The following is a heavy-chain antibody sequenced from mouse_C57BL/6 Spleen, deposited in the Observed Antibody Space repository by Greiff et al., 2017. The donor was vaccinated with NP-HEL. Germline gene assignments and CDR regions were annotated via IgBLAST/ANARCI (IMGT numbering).Heavy chain of an antibody. CDR3: AREWNDYAWFAY. CDR1: GFTFSDYG. V-gene: IGHV5-17*01. Sequence: DVKLVESGGGLVKPGGSLKLSCAASGFTFSDYGMHWVRQAPEKGLEWVAYISSGSSTIYYADTVKGRFTISRDNAKNTLFLQMTSLRSEDTAMYYCAREWNDYAWFAYWGQGTLVTVSA. D-gene: IGHD2-4*01. CDR2: ISSGSSTI. J-gene: IGHJ3*01.